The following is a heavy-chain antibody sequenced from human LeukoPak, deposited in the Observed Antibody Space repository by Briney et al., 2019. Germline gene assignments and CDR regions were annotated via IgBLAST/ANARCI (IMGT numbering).Heavy chain of an antibody. Sequence: SETLSLTCTVSGGSISSSSYYWGWIRQPPGKGLEWIGSIYYSGSTYYNPSLKSRVTISVDTSKNQFSLKLSSVTAADTAVYYCARGQWVLVRSLKSVNWFDPWGQGTLVTVSS. V-gene: IGHV4-39*07. CDR3: ARGQWVLVRSLKSVNWFDP. CDR1: GGSISSSSYY. D-gene: IGHD6-6*01. CDR2: IYYSGST. J-gene: IGHJ5*02.